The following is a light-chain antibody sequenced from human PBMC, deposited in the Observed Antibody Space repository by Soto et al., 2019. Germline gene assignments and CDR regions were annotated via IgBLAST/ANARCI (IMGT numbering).Light chain of an antibody. CDR1: SGDIGNYNY. J-gene: IGLJ1*01. Sequence: QSVHSQPASLSGSPGPSITISCTGTSGDIGNYNYFSWYQHYPGKAPRLLIYEVYNRPSGVSNRFSGSKSGDTASLTISGLQAEDEGDYYCTSYRSSRSTYVFGTGTKVTVL. CDR2: EVY. CDR3: TSYRSSRSTYV. V-gene: IGLV2-14*01.